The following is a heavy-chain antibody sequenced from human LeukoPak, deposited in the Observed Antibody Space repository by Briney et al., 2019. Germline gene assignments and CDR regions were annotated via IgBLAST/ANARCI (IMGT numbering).Heavy chain of an antibody. Sequence: SETLSLTCTVSGYSISSGYYWGWIRQPPGKGLEWIGSIYHSGRTFYNPSLKSRVTISVDTSKNQFSLKLSSVTAADTAVYYCARYAVTTYYYYYMDVWGKGTTVTVSS. J-gene: IGHJ6*03. CDR2: IYHSGRT. D-gene: IGHD4-17*01. CDR1: GYSISSGYY. V-gene: IGHV4-38-2*02. CDR3: ARYAVTTYYYYYMDV.